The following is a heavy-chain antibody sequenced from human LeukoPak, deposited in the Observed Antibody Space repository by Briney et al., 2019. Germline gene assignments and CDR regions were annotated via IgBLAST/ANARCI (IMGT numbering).Heavy chain of an antibody. V-gene: IGHV3-33*01. CDR2: IWYDGSNK. Sequence: PGGSLRLSCAASGFTFSSYGMHWARQAPGKGLEWVAVIWYDGSNKYYADSVKGRFTISRDNSKNTLYLQMNSLRAEDTAVYYCARDSSGYLKFIDYWGQGTLVTVSS. D-gene: IGHD3-22*01. J-gene: IGHJ4*02. CDR3: ARDSSGYLKFIDY. CDR1: GFTFSSYG.